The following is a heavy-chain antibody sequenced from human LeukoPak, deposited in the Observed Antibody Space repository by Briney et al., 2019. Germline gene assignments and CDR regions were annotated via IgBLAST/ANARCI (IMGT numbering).Heavy chain of an antibody. Sequence: GGSLRLSCAASGFTFSSYAMSWVRQAPGKGLGWVSAISGSGGSTYYADSVKGRFTISRDNSKNTLYLQMNSLRAEDTAVYYCARGSNPVGATYYFDYWGQGTLVTVSS. J-gene: IGHJ4*02. CDR2: ISGSGGST. V-gene: IGHV3-23*01. CDR1: GFTFSSYA. D-gene: IGHD1-26*01. CDR3: ARGSNPVGATYYFDY.